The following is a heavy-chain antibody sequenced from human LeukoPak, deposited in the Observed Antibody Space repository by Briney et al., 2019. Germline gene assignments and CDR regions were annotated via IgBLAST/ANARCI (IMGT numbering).Heavy chain of an antibody. Sequence: KPGGSLRLPCATSVFLFCNYWMHWVRQGPGKGGEGVSDISTDGSSATYADSVKGRFTISRDNAKDTLYLQMDSLRVEDTAVYYCAKGRGVDREIIDYWGQGTLVTVSS. CDR3: AKGRGVDREIIDY. CDR1: VFLFCNYW. V-gene: IGHV3-74*01. CDR2: ISTDGSSA. D-gene: IGHD5-24*01. J-gene: IGHJ4*02.